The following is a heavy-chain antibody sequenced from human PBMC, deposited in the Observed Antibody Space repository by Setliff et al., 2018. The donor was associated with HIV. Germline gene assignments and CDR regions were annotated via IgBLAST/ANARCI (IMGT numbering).Heavy chain of an antibody. CDR1: GYSFISYW. CDR3: VRPLISAGDGFDI. CDR2: IYHGDSDT. D-gene: IGHD3-22*01. J-gene: IGHJ3*02. Sequence: GESLKISCKGSGYSFISYWIGWVRQMPGKGLEWMGIIYHGDSDTKYSPSFRGQVIISADKSIDTAYLQWGSLKASDTAIYYCVRPLISAGDGFDIWGQGTKVTVSS. V-gene: IGHV5-51*01.